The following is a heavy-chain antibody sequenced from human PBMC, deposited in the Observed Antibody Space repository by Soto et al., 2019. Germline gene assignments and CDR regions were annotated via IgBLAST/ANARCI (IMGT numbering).Heavy chain of an antibody. V-gene: IGHV4-61*01. D-gene: IGHD2-15*01. CDR3: VGDDGWDCSGGNCDHGGHY. J-gene: IGHJ4*02. Sequence: QVQLQESGPGLVKPSETLSLTCSVSGASVSSGSYYWSWIRQPPGKGLEWIAYMYYGGRINYNPSLKSRVTISEATAKNQFSLKLGSVTAADTAVYYCVGDDGWDCSGGNCDHGGHYWGQGSVVTVSS. CDR1: GASVSSGSYY. CDR2: MYYGGRI.